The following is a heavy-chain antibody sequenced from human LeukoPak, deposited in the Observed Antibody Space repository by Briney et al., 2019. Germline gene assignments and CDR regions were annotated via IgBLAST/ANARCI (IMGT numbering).Heavy chain of an antibody. Sequence: KTGGSLRLSCAASGFTFTIFGLNWVRQAPGKGLEWLGSIFYSGNTHYNPSLKSPVTISIDTSKNQFSLKVSSVTAADTAIYYCARDLSFDWFPYYFDYWGQGILVTVSS. CDR1: GFTFTIFG. J-gene: IGHJ4*02. CDR3: ARDLSFDWFPYYFDY. D-gene: IGHD3-9*01. CDR2: IFYSGNT. V-gene: IGHV4-39*07.